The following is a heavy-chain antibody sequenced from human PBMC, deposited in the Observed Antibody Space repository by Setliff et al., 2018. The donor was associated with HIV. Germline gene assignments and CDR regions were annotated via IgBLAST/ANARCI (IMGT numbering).Heavy chain of an antibody. J-gene: IGHJ4*02. V-gene: IGHV4-38-2*01. D-gene: IGHD3-10*01. Sequence: SETLSLTCAVSGYSISSGYYWGWIRQPPGKGLGWIGSISHSGSTYYHPSLKSRVTISVDTSKNQFSLKLSSVTAADTAVYYCAIHEITMVRGVTIKAGYSFDYWGQGTLLTVSS. CDR1: GYSISSGYY. CDR3: AIHEITMVRGVTIKAGYSFDY. CDR2: ISHSGST.